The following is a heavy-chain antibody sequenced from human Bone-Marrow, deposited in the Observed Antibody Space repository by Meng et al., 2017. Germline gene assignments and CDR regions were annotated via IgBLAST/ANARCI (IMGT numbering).Heavy chain of an antibody. CDR3: TKVHGEGYSSH. CDR2: IHYSGST. Sequence: SETLSLTCTVSGGSISTEYWSWIRQSPGKGLEWIGYIHYSGSTRYNPSLKSRVTISIDTSKNQFSLRLSTVTAADTAVYYCTKVHGEGYSSHWGQGTLVTVSS. V-gene: IGHV4-59*01. J-gene: IGHJ4*02. D-gene: IGHD5-24*01. CDR1: GGSISTEY.